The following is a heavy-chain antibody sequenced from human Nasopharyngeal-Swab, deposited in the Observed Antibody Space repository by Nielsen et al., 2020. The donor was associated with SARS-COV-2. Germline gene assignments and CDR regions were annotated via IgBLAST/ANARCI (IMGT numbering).Heavy chain of an antibody. Sequence: GGSLRLSCAASGFTFSSYSMNWVRQAPGKGLEGVSSISSSSSYIYYADSVKGRFTISRDNAKNSLYLQMNSLRAEDTAVYYCARRRPGVQPFRGMGHAFFDYWGQGTLVTVSS. CDR2: ISSSSSYI. V-gene: IGHV3-21*01. CDR3: ARRRPGVQPFRGMGHAFFDY. D-gene: IGHD6-13*01. J-gene: IGHJ4*02. CDR1: GFTFSSYS.